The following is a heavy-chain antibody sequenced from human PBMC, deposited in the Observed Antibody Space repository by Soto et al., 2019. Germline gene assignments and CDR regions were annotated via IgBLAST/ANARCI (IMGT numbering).Heavy chain of an antibody. D-gene: IGHD6-19*01. V-gene: IGHV1-69*06. CDR3: ARDMALAALSHGMDV. CDR1: GGTFSFYG. Sequence: QVQLVQSGAEVKEPGSSVKVSCTASGGTFSFYGVNWVRQAPGQGLEWMGGISSVYGAAKYAQRFQGRLSITADRSTGTVYMDLSGLRADESAVYYCARDMALAALSHGMDVWGQGTLVTVSS. J-gene: IGHJ6*02. CDR2: ISSVYGAA.